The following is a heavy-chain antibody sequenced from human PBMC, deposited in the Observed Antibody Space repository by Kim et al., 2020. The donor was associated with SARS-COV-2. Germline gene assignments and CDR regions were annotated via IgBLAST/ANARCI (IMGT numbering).Heavy chain of an antibody. Sequence: GGSLRLSCAASGFTFSSYSMNWVRQAPGKGLEWVSSISSSSSYIYYADSVKGRFTISRDNAKNSLYLQMNSLRAEDTAVYYCARGVVRQLSTGFDPWGQGTLVTVSS. CDR3: ARGVVRQLSTGFDP. CDR1: GFTFSSYS. D-gene: IGHD2-2*01. V-gene: IGHV3-21*01. J-gene: IGHJ5*02. CDR2: ISSSSSYI.